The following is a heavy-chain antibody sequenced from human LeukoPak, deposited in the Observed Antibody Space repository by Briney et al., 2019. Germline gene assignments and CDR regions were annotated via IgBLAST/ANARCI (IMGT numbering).Heavy chain of an antibody. CDR3: AKVGIQLWYFDY. CDR2: ISGSGGST. V-gene: IGHV3-23*01. D-gene: IGHD5-18*01. CDR1: GFTFNNYA. J-gene: IGHJ4*02. Sequence: SGGSLRLSCAASGFTFNNYAMTWVRQAPGKGLEWVSEISGSGGSTYYAESVKGRFTISRDNSKNTLYLQMNSLRAEDTAVYYCAKVGIQLWYFDYWGQGTLVTVSS.